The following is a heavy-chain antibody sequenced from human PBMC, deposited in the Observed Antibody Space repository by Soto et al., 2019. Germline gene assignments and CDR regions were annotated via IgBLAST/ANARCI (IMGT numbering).Heavy chain of an antibody. CDR2: IYWNEDK. CDR1: GFSLSACGVG. Sequence: SGPTPVTPPRTIRLTGTFPGFSLSACGVGVGWIRQPPGKALEWLALIYWNEDKRFSPSLSSRLTITKDTSKNQVVLTMTNMDPVDTATYYCAHTGYICLNLYHRDLLYFWGQGTSVT. CDR3: AHTGYICLNLYHRDLLYF. V-gene: IGHV2-5*01. D-gene: IGHD5-12*01. J-gene: IGHJ6*02.